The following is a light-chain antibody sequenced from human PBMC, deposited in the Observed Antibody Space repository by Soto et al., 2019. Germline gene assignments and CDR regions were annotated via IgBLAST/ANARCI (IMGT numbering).Light chain of an antibody. CDR3: AAWDDRLHGYV. V-gene: IGLV1-44*01. Sequence: QAVVTQPPSASGTPGQRVTISCSGGSSNIGTNTVNWYQQLPGTAPKLLIFSSNPRPSGVPDRFSGSKSGTSASLAISGLQSEDEAVYYCAAWDDRLHGYVFGTGTQRTFL. J-gene: IGLJ1*01. CDR2: SSN. CDR1: SSNIGTNT.